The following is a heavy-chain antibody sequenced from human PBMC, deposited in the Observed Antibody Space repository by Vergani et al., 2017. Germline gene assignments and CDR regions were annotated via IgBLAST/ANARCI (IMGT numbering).Heavy chain of an antibody. J-gene: IGHJ4*02. Sequence: QVQLVQSGAEVKKPGASVKVSCKASGYTFTGYYMHWVRQAPGQGVEWMGWINPNSGGINYAQKFQGRVTMTRETSISTAYMELSRLRYDDTAVYYCAREFHDFWSGYFYFDYWGQGTLVTVSS. CDR3: AREFHDFWSGYFYFDY. D-gene: IGHD3-3*01. CDR2: INPNSGGI. V-gene: IGHV1-2*02. CDR1: GYTFTGYY.